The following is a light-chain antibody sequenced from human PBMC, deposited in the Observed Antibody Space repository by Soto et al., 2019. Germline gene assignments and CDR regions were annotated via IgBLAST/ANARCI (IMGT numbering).Light chain of an antibody. CDR1: QSVSSN. Sequence: IVMTQSPATLSVSPGERATLSCRASQSVSSNLAWYQHKPGQAPRLLIYGASTRATDIPARFSGSGSGTEFTLTSNSLQSEDFAVYSCQQYNKWPLTFGGGTNVEIK. J-gene: IGKJ4*01. CDR2: GAS. CDR3: QQYNKWPLT. V-gene: IGKV3-15*01.